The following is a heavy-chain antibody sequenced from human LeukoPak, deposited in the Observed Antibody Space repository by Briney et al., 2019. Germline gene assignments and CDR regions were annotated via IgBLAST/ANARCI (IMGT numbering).Heavy chain of an antibody. CDR1: GFTFSNYS. CDR2: ISSSSSYI. D-gene: IGHD6-13*01. Sequence: TGGSLRLSCAASGFTFSNYSMNWGRQAPGKGLEWVSSISSSSSYIYYADSLKGRFTISRDNAKNSLYLQMNSLRAEDTAVYYCARDYKQLVSYYFDYWGQGTLVTVSS. J-gene: IGHJ4*02. V-gene: IGHV3-21*01. CDR3: ARDYKQLVSYYFDY.